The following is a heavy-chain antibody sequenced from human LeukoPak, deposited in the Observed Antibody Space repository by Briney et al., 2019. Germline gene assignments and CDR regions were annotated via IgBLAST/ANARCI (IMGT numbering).Heavy chain of an antibody. CDR2: INHRGST. V-gene: IGHV4-34*01. CDR1: GGSFSGYY. J-gene: IGHJ4*02. D-gene: IGHD6-6*01. CDR3: ARTPQIAARPYYFDS. Sequence: PSETLSLTCAVYGGSFSGYYWSWIRQSPGKGLEYIGEINHRGSTNYSPSLKSRVTISVDPSKNQFSLNLTSVTAADTAVYYCARTPQIAARPYYFDSWGQGTLVTVSS.